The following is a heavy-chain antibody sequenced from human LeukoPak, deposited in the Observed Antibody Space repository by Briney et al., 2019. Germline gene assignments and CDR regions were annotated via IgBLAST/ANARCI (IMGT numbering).Heavy chain of an antibody. CDR2: INHSGST. D-gene: IGHD3-10*01. CDR3: ARVVLSRANNSYYYGSGRQPNYFDY. CDR1: GGSFSGYY. Sequence: SETLSLTCAVYGGSFSGYYWSWIRQPPGKGLEWIGEINHSGSTNYNPSLKSRVTISVDTSKNQFSLKLSSVTAADTAVYYCARVVLSRANNSYYYGSGRQPNYFDYWGQGTLVTVSS. V-gene: IGHV4-34*01. J-gene: IGHJ4*02.